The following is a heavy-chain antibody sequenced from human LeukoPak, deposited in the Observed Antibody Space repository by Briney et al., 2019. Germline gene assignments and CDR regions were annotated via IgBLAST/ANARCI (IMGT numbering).Heavy chain of an antibody. CDR1: GFTLSSYG. Sequence: PGGSLRLSCAASGFTLSSYGMHWDRQAPGKGLEWVAFIRYDGSNKYYADSVKGRFTISRDNSKNTLYLQMNSLRAEDTAVYYCAKDRVSTPDILTGYFDYWGQGTLVTVSS. CDR3: AKDRVSTPDILTGYFDY. D-gene: IGHD3-9*01. V-gene: IGHV3-30*02. CDR2: IRYDGSNK. J-gene: IGHJ4*02.